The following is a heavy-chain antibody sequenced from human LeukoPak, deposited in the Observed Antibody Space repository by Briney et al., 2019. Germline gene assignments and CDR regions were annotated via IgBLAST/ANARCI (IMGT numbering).Heavy chain of an antibody. CDR3: ARSSGYYSSLFYMHV. CDR2: INPSGGST. J-gene: IGHJ6*03. CDR1: GYTFTSYY. V-gene: IGHV1-46*01. Sequence: GESLKISCKGSGYTFTSYYMHWVRQAPGQGLEWMGIINPSGGSTSYAQKFQGRVTMTRDTSTSTVYMELSSLRSEDTAVYYCARSSGYYSSLFYMHVWGKGTTVTVSS. D-gene: IGHD3-22*01.